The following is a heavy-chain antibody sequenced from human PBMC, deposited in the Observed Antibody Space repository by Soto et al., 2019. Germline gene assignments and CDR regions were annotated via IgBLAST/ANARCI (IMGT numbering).Heavy chain of an antibody. CDR2: IVVGSGNT. D-gene: IGHD2-2*01. J-gene: IGHJ6*02. Sequence: QMQLVQSGPEVKKPGTSVKVSCKASGVTFTSSAVQWVRQARGQRLEWIGWIVVGSGNTNYAQKFQERVTITRDMSTSTAYMELSSLRSEATAVYYYAADPHCISTSCYLDYYYGMDVWGQGTTVTVSS. CDR3: AADPHCISTSCYLDYYYGMDV. CDR1: GVTFTSSA. V-gene: IGHV1-58*01.